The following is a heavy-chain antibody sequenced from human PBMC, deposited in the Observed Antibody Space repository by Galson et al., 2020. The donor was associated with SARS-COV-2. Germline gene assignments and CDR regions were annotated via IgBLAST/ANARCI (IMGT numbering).Heavy chain of an antibody. J-gene: IGHJ3*02. D-gene: IGHD4-17*01. CDR1: GTSISSGSYS. CDR2: TPHSGRN. Sequence: PSETLSLTCALYGTSISSGSYSWNWNRQPPGKGLEGIGYTPHSGRNYYNPSLKSRVTISGDRSKNQFSLRLSSVTAADTAVYYCARLHYGEYAPEAFDIWGPGTRVTVAS. CDR3: ARLHYGEYAPEAFDI. V-gene: IGHV4-30-2*01.